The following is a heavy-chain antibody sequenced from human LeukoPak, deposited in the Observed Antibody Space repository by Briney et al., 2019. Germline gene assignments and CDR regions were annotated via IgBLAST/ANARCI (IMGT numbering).Heavy chain of an antibody. CDR3: ARLGARSSWHIYWYFDL. CDR1: GFTFSSYS. V-gene: IGHV3-21*01. D-gene: IGHD6-13*01. Sequence: GGSLRLSCAASGFTFSSYSMNWVRQAPGKGLEWVSSISSSSSYIYYADSVKGRFTISRDNAKNSLYLQMNSLRAEDTAVYYCARLGARSSWHIYWYFDLWGRGTLVTVSS. J-gene: IGHJ2*01. CDR2: ISSSSSYI.